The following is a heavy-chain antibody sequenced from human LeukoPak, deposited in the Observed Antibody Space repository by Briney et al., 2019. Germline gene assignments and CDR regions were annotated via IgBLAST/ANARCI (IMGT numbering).Heavy chain of an antibody. CDR1: GYTLTELS. V-gene: IGHV1-24*01. CDR2: FDPEDGET. D-gene: IGHD3-3*01. CDR3: AMNGQPSPDFWSGNEGGDAFDI. Sequence: ASVKVSCKVSGYTLTELSMHWVRQAPGKGLEWMGGFDPEDGETIYAQKFQGRVTMTEDTSTDTAYMELSSLRSEDTAVYYCAMNGQPSPDFWSGNEGGDAFDIWGQGTMVTVSS. J-gene: IGHJ3*02.